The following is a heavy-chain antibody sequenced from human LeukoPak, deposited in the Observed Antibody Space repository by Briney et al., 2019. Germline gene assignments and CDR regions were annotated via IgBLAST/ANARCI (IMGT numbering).Heavy chain of an antibody. CDR3: ATYLGDYGDYVRC. D-gene: IGHD4-17*01. V-gene: IGHV3-15*01. J-gene: IGHJ4*02. CDR2: IKSDGGTT. CDR1: GFTFSNAW. Sequence: PGGSLRLSCVASGFTFSNAWMSWVRQTPGKGLEWVGRIKSDGGTTDYAAPVNGRFSISRDDSKNTLYLQMNSLEAEDTAVYYCATYLGDYGDYVRCWGQGALVTVSS.